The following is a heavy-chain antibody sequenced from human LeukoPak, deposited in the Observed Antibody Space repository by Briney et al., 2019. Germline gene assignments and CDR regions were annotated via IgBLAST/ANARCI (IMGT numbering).Heavy chain of an antibody. J-gene: IGHJ3*02. CDR2: TYYRSKWYN. V-gene: IGHV6-1*01. CDR1: GDSVSSNSAA. CDR3: ARDLTASRTGDPADAFDI. D-gene: IGHD7-27*01. Sequence: SQTLSLTCAISGDSVSSNSAAWNWIRQSPSRGLEWLGRTYYRSKWYNDYAVSVKSRITINPDTSKNQFSLQLNSVTPEDTAVYYCARDLTASRTGDPADAFDIWGQRTMVTVSS.